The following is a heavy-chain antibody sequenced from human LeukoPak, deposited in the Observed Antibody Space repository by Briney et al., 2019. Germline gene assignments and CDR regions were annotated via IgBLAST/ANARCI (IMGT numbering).Heavy chain of an antibody. CDR1: GYSFTSYW. Sequence: GESLKISCKGSGYSFTSYWIGWVRQMPGKGLEWMGIIYPGDSDTRYSPSFQGQVTISADKSISTAFLQWSSLKASDTAMYYCARGYCSSTSCYRFDYWGQGTLVTVSS. CDR3: ARGYCSSTSCYRFDY. J-gene: IGHJ4*02. D-gene: IGHD2-2*01. CDR2: IYPGDSDT. V-gene: IGHV5-51*01.